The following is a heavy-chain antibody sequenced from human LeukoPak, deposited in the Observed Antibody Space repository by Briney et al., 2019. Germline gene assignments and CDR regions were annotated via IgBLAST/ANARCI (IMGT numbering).Heavy chain of an antibody. CDR3: ARDDDSYGKFDY. J-gene: IGHJ4*02. V-gene: IGHV3-21*01. Sequence: GGSLRLSCAASGFTFSSYSMNWVRQAPGKGLEWVSSISSSSSYIYYADSVKGRFTISRDSAKNSLYLQMNSLRVEDTAMYYCARDDDSYGKFDYWGQGTLVTVSS. CDR2: ISSSSSYI. CDR1: GFTFSSYS. D-gene: IGHD5-18*01.